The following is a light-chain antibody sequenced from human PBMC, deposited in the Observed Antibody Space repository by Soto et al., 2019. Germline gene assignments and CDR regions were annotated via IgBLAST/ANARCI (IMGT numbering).Light chain of an antibody. J-gene: IGKJ3*01. Sequence: DVQMTQSPSSLSASVGDRVTITCRASQNIGDYLNWYQHKPGKAPKLLIYAASSLQSGVPSRFTGSGSGTDFALTISSLHPEDFATYFCQQSFGTLTFGPGTKVNFK. CDR1: QNIGDY. CDR2: AAS. V-gene: IGKV1-39*01. CDR3: QQSFGTLT.